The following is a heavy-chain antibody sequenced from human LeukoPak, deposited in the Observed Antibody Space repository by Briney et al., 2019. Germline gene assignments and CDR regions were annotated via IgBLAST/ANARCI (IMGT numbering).Heavy chain of an antibody. CDR3: APHMATTGY. Sequence: GGSLRLSCAASGFTFSSYETNWVRQAPGKGLEWVSYISSSGSTIYYADSVKGRFTISRDNAKNSLYLQMNSLRAEDTAVYYCAPHMATTGYWGEGTLVTVSS. CDR1: GFTFSSYE. V-gene: IGHV3-48*03. CDR2: ISSSGSTI. D-gene: IGHD4-17*01. J-gene: IGHJ4*02.